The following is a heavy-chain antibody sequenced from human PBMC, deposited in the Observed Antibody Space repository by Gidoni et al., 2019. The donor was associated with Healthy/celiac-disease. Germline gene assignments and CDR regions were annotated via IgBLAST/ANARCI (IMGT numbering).Heavy chain of an antibody. Sequence: EVQLLESGGGLVQPGGSLRLSCAASGFTFSSYAMSWVRQAPGKGLEWVSAISGSGGSTYYADSVKGRFTISRDNSKNTLYLQMNSLRAEDTAVYYCAKDRLRYCSGGSCFMVDYWGQGTLVTVSS. CDR2: ISGSGGST. J-gene: IGHJ4*02. D-gene: IGHD2-15*01. CDR3: AKDRLRYCSGGSCFMVDY. CDR1: GFTFSSYA. V-gene: IGHV3-23*01.